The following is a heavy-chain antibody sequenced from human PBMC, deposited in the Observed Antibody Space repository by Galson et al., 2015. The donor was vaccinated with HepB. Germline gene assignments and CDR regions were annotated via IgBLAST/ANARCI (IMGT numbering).Heavy chain of an antibody. CDR1: GFTFSSYA. CDR2: ISGSGGST. D-gene: IGHD6-6*01. J-gene: IGHJ4*02. V-gene: IGHV3-23*01. Sequence: SLRLSCAAFGFTFSSYAMSWVRQAPGKGLEWVSAISGSGGSTYYADSVKGRFTISRDNSKSTLYLQMNSLRAEDTAVYYCAKDGLGGIAARSFDYWGQGTLVTVSS. CDR3: AKDGLGGIAARSFDY.